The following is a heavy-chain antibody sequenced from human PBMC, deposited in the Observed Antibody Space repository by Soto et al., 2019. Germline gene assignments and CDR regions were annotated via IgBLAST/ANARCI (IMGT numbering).Heavy chain of an antibody. Sequence: ASVKVSCKASGYTFTSYAMHWGRQAPGQRLEWMGWINAGNGNTKYSQKFQGRVTITRDASASTAYMELSSLRSEDTAVYYCARDLSSYCSGGSCNIYYYYYYMDVWGKGTTVTVSS. CDR2: INAGNGNT. CDR3: ARDLSSYCSGGSCNIYYYYYYMDV. D-gene: IGHD2-15*01. CDR1: GYTFTSYA. J-gene: IGHJ6*03. V-gene: IGHV1-3*01.